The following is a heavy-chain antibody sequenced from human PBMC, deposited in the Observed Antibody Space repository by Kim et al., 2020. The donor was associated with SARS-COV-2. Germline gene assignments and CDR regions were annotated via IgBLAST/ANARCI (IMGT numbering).Heavy chain of an antibody. CDR2: IYYSGST. Sequence: SETLSLTCTVSGGSISSSSYYWGWIRQPPGKGLEWIGSIYYSGSTYYNPSLKSRVTISVDTSKNQFSLKLSSVTAADTAVYYCARPRGNDFWSGSHINWFDPWGQGTLVTVSS. CDR1: GGSISSSSYY. D-gene: IGHD3-3*01. V-gene: IGHV4-39*01. J-gene: IGHJ5*02. CDR3: ARPRGNDFWSGSHINWFDP.